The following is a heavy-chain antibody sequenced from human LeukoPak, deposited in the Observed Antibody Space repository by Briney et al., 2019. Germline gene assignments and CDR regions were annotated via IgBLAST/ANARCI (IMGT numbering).Heavy chain of an antibody. V-gene: IGHV4-39*07. CDR1: GGSISSSSYY. J-gene: IGHJ4*02. CDR3: ARDRGPLQFAAAGFDY. CDR2: IYYSGST. D-gene: IGHD6-13*01. Sequence: SETLSLTCTVSGGSISSSSYYWGWIRQPPGKGLEWIGSIYYSGSTYYNPSLKSRVTISVDTSKNQFSLKLSSVTAADTAVYYCARDRGPLQFAAAGFDYWGQGTLVTVSS.